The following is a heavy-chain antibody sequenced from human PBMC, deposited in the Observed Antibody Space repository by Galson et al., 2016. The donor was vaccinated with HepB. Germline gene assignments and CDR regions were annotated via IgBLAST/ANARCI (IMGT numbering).Heavy chain of an antibody. V-gene: IGHV1-46*01. Sequence: SVKVSCKASGYTFANYYMHWVRQAPGQGLEWMGIIHSSGGSTSYAQKLQGRFTMTRDTSTSTVYMELSSLRSEDSAVYYCARDRRYCSGASCYYYFDYWGQGTLVTVSS. CDR3: ARDRRYCSGASCYYYFDY. CDR1: GYTFANYY. CDR2: IHSSGGST. D-gene: IGHD2-15*01. J-gene: IGHJ4*02.